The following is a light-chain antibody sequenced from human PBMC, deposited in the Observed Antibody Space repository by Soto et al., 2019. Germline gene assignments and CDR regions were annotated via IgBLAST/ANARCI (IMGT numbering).Light chain of an antibody. CDR2: DAS. CDR1: QSVSNTY. Sequence: EIVLTQSPGTLSLSPGERATLSCRASQSVSNTYLAWYQQKPGQAPRLLIYDASSRATGIPDRFSGSGSGTDFTLTISRLEPEDFAVYYCQQYGSSIQTFGQGTKVDIK. J-gene: IGKJ1*01. CDR3: QQYGSSIQT. V-gene: IGKV3-20*01.